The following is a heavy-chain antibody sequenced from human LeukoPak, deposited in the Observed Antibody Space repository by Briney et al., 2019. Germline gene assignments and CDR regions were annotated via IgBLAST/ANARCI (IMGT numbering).Heavy chain of an antibody. Sequence: PGGALRLSCVVSGFTFSSDRMNWVRLAPGKGLEWVSTIYSGSDYIYYADSVKGRFTISRDNAKNSLYLQMNSLRAEDTAIYYCARDLHVSGAYHQFDSWGQGTLVTVSS. CDR1: GFTFSSDR. CDR3: ARDLHVSGAYHQFDS. CDR2: IYSGSDYI. V-gene: IGHV3-21*01. D-gene: IGHD4/OR15-4a*01. J-gene: IGHJ4*02.